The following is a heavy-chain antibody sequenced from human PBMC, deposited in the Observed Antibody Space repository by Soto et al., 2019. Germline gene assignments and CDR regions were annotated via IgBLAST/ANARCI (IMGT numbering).Heavy chain of an antibody. CDR2: ISAYNGNT. J-gene: IGHJ5*02. V-gene: IGHV1-18*03. D-gene: IGHD3-16*01. CDR3: ARDPEFVGFGDPPSNRVEP. CDR1: GYTCPSYG. Sequence: ASVKVSCKASGYTCPSYGISWVRQAPGQGLEWMGWISAYNGNTNYAQKLQDRATMTTDTSTSTDYMELWRVRSDEMAVYYCARDPEFVGFGDPPSNRVEPWGQGTLV.